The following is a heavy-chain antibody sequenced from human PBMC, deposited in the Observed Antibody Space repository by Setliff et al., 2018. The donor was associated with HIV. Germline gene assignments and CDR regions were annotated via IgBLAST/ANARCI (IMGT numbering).Heavy chain of an antibody. J-gene: IGHJ3*02. CDR2: IYYTGDT. D-gene: IGHD3-10*01. CDR3: ARDRWGFGELLLSRDAVDI. V-gene: IGHV4-30-4*02. Sequence: SETLSLTCVVSGVSISRGDYYWGWFRQPPGKGLEWIGYIYYTGDTYYNPSLKSRVSISVDTSKNQFSLKLSSVTAADTAVYYCARDRWGFGELLLSRDAVDIWGQGTMVTVSS. CDR1: GVSISRGDYY.